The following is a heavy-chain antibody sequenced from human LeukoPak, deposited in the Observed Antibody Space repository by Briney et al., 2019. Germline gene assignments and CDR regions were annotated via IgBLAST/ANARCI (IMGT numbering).Heavy chain of an antibody. V-gene: IGHV4-34*01. D-gene: IGHD2-2*01. CDR1: GGSFSGYY. CDR2: INHSGST. J-gene: IGHJ4*02. Sequence: PSETLSLTCAVYGGSFSGYYWSWIRQPPGKGLEWIGEINHSGSTNYNPSLESRVTISVDTSKNQFSLKLSSVTAADTAVYYCARHIVVVPAAIERYSGYEPYYFDYWGQGTLVTVSS. CDR3: ARHIVVVPAAIERYSGYEPYYFDY.